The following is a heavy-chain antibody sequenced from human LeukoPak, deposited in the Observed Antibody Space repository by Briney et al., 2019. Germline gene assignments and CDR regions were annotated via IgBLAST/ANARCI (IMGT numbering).Heavy chain of an antibody. V-gene: IGHV1-2*02. J-gene: IGHJ6*02. Sequence: GASVKVSCKASGYNFIGYHMHWVRQAPGQGFEWMGWINPASGDTKYAHKFMGRVIMTSDTSGAMVFMQLGGLTHDDTAVYYCAREFLDFDLLTGENYYYGMDVWGQGTPVTVSS. CDR2: INPASGDT. CDR1: GYNFIGYH. D-gene: IGHD3-9*01. CDR3: AREFLDFDLLTGENYYYGMDV.